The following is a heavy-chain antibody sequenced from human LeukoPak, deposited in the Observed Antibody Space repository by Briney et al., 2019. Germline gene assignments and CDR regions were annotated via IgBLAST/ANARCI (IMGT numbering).Heavy chain of an antibody. CDR3: ARVRQRYYDFWSGAIRDNWFDP. D-gene: IGHD3-3*01. CDR2: ISSSSSTI. J-gene: IGHJ5*02. V-gene: IGHV3-48*01. Sequence: GGSLRLSCAASGFTFSSYSMNWVRQAPGKGLEWVSYISSSSSTIYYADSVKGRFTISRDNAKNSLYLQMNSLRAEDTAVYYCARVRQRYYDFWSGAIRDNWFDPWGQGTLVTVSS. CDR1: GFTFSSYS.